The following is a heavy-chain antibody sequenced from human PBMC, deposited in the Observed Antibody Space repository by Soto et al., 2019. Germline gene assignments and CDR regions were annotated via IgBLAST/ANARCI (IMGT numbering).Heavy chain of an antibody. D-gene: IGHD1-1*01. J-gene: IGHJ4*02. CDR1: GYSISSGYY. V-gene: IGHV4-38-2*02. Sequence: ASETLSLTCTVSGYSISSGYYWGWIRQPPGKGLEWIGSIYHSGSTYYNPSLKSRVTISVDTSKNQFSLKLSSVTAEDTAVYYCTRGGLEPFDYWGQGTLVTVSS. CDR2: IYHSGST. CDR3: TRGGLEPFDY.